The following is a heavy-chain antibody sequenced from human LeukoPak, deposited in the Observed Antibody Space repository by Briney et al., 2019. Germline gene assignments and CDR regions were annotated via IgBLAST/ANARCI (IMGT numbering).Heavy chain of an antibody. J-gene: IGHJ4*02. Sequence: ASVKVSCKASGYTFTSYGISWVRQAPGQGLEWMGWISAYNGNANYAQKLQGRVTMTTDTSTSTAYMELRSLRSDDTAVYYCAREGLGFLEWLSVESPGAGVDYWGQGTLVTVSS. CDR2: ISAYNGNA. V-gene: IGHV1-18*01. CDR1: GYTFTSYG. D-gene: IGHD3-3*01. CDR3: AREGLGFLEWLSVESPGAGVDY.